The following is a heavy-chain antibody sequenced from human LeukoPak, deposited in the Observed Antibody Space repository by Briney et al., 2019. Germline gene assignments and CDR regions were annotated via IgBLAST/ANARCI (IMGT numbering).Heavy chain of an antibody. J-gene: IGHJ4*02. Sequence: PGGSLRLSCSASGFTFSSFAMHWVRQAPGKGLESVSAISHNGGSKYYADSVKGRFIISRDNSKNTLYLQMSSLGTEDTAIYYCVKDPGSYWGQGTLVTVSS. V-gene: IGHV3-64D*09. CDR3: VKDPGSY. D-gene: IGHD3-10*01. CDR1: GFTFSSFA. CDR2: ISHNGGSK.